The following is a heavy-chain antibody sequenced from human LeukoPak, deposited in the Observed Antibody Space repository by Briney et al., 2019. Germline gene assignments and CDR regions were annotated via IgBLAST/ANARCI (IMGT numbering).Heavy chain of an antibody. V-gene: IGHV4-4*07. Sequence: PSETLPLTCTVPGGSTSSTYYWSWIRQPAGKGLEWIGRIYTSGSTNYNPSLKSRVTMSVGTSKNQFSLKLSSVTAADTAVYYCARDFEIWGQGTMVTVSS. CDR3: ARDFEI. CDR2: IYTSGST. J-gene: IGHJ3*02. CDR1: GGSTSSTYY.